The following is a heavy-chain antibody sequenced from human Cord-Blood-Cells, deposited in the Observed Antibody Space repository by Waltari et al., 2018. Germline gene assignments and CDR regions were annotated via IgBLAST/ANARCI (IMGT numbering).Heavy chain of an antibody. CDR2: RDPNRGGP. D-gene: IGHD3-16*01. CDR3: ARSEAVGWGYWYFDL. V-gene: IGHV1-2*02. Sequence: QVQLVQSGAEVKKPGASVKVSCKASGYTFTGYYMHWVRQAPGQGLEWVGWRDPNRGGPNNARRFQGEVTMTRDTSISTAYMGLSRLRSDGAAVYYCARSEAVGWGYWYFDLWGRGTLVTVSS. J-gene: IGHJ2*01. CDR1: GYTFTGYY.